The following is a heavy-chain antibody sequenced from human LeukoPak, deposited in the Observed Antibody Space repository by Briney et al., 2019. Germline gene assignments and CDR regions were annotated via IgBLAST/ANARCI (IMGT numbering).Heavy chain of an antibody. Sequence: ASVKVSCKASGYTSGYTFANYGISWVRQAPGQGLEWMGWISVYNGNTNYAQKLQGRVTMTTDTSTSTAYMELRSLRSDDTAVYYCARLGYGDNSADYWGQGTLVTVSS. J-gene: IGHJ4*02. D-gene: IGHD4-23*01. CDR2: ISVYNGNT. CDR3: ARLGYGDNSADY. V-gene: IGHV1-18*01. CDR1: GYTSGYTFANYG.